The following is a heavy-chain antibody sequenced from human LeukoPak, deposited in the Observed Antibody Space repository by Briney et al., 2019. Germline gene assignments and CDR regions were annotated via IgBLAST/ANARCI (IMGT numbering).Heavy chain of an antibody. D-gene: IGHD3-3*01. Sequence: ASVKVSCKASGYTGTSYGISWVRQAPGQGLEWMGWISAYNGNTNYAQKLQGRVTMTTDTSTSTAYMELRSLRSDDTAVYYCARVSDYYDFWSGYYLHNWFDPWGQGTLVTVSS. J-gene: IGHJ5*02. V-gene: IGHV1-18*01. CDR3: ARVSDYYDFWSGYYLHNWFDP. CDR1: GYTGTSYG. CDR2: ISAYNGNT.